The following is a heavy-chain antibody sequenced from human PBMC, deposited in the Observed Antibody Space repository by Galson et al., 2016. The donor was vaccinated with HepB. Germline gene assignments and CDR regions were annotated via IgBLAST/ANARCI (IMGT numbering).Heavy chain of an antibody. CDR1: GFTFSRYD. J-gene: IGHJ2*01. CDR3: ARELSKTGDFDL. CDR2: FGAAGDT. V-gene: IGHV3-13*04. D-gene: IGHD5/OR15-5a*01. Sequence: SLRLSCAASGFTFSRYDMHWVRQATGKGLEWASVFGAAGDTYQADSVRGRYTISKENAKNSLYLQMNSLRAGDTSVYYRARELSKTGDFDLWGRGTRVTVSS.